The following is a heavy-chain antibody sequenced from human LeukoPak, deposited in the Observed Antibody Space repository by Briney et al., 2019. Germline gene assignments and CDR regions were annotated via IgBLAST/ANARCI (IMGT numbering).Heavy chain of an antibody. CDR1: GGSFSGYY. CDR3: ARGRYYYGSGSYYNPWYFDY. CDR2: INHSGST. V-gene: IGHV4-34*01. Sequence: SETLSLTCAVYGGSFSGYYWSWLRQPPGKGLEWIGEINHSGSTNYNPSLKSRVTISVDTSKNQFSLKLSSVTAADTAVYYCARGRYYYGSGSYYNPWYFDYWGQGTLVTVSS. D-gene: IGHD3-10*01. J-gene: IGHJ4*02.